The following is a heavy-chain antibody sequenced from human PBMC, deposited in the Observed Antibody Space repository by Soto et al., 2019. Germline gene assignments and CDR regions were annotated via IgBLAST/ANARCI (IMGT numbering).Heavy chain of an antibody. CDR3: AQITFGGGDCPNWFDP. D-gene: IGHD2-21*02. J-gene: IGHJ5*02. V-gene: IGHV4-34*01. CDR2: TTHSGYT. CDR1: GGSFSGYW. Sequence: QVQLQQWGAGLLKPSETLSLTCAVYGGSFSGYWWSWIRQPPGKGLEWIGETTHSGYTNYNPSLKSRVTISVDTSRNQFSLKLISVTAADTAVYYCAQITFGGGDCPNWFDPWGQGTLVTVSS.